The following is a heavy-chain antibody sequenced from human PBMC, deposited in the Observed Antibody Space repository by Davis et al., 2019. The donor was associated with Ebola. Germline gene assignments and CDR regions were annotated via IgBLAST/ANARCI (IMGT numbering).Heavy chain of an antibody. CDR1: GGSISSGSYY. D-gene: IGHD1-26*01. J-gene: IGHJ3*02. Sequence: PSETLSLICTVSGGSISSGSYYWSWIRQPAGKGLEWIGHIYTSGSTNYNPSLKSRFTISVDTSKNQFSLKLSSVTAADTAVYYCARAVEWEASRAFDIWGQGTTVTVSS. V-gene: IGHV4-61*09. CDR2: IYTSGST. CDR3: ARAVEWEASRAFDI.